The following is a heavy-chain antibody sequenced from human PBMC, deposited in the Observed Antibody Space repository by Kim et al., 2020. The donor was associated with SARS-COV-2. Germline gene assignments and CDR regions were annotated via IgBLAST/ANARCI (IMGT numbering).Heavy chain of an antibody. D-gene: IGHD5-12*01. J-gene: IGHJ4*02. V-gene: IGHV4-31*03. CDR3: ARAPRRGYSGYEYDY. CDR2: IYYSGST. Sequence: SETLSLTCTVSGGSISSGGYYWSWIRQHPGKGLEWIGYIYYSGSTYYNPSLKSRVTISVDTSKNQFSLKLSSVTAADTAVYYCARAPRRGYSGYEYDYWGQGTLVTVSS. CDR1: GGSISSGGYY.